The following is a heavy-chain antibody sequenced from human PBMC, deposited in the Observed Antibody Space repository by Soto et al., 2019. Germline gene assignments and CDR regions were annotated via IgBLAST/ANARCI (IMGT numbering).Heavy chain of an antibody. J-gene: IGHJ6*02. CDR3: ARGVTIFAVVTTHYYYYGMDV. Sequence: QVQLVQSGAEVKKPGASVKVSCKASGYTFTSYGISWVRQAPGQGLEWMGWISAYNGNTNYAQKLQGRVTMTTDTSTSTAYMELRRLRSDDTAVFYCARGVTIFAVVTTHYYYYGMDVWGQGTTVTVSS. CDR1: GYTFTSYG. CDR2: ISAYNGNT. V-gene: IGHV1-18*01. D-gene: IGHD3-3*01.